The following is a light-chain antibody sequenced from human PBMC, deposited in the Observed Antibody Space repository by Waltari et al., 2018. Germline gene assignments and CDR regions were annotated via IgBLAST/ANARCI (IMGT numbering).Light chain of an antibody. CDR2: RNT. Sequence: QSVLTQPPQASGTPGQGVTISCSGCLANLRVNYLPWYQPLPGTAPKLLIYRNTPRPSGVPDRFSGSKSGTSASLAISGLRSEDEADYYCTTYDDNLRRWVFGGGTKVTVL. CDR3: TTYDDNLRRWV. V-gene: IGLV1-47*01. J-gene: IGLJ3*02. CDR1: LANLRVNY.